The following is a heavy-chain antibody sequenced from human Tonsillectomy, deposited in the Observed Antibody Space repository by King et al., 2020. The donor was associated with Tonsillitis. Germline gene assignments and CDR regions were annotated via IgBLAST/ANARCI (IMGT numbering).Heavy chain of an antibody. Sequence: QLVQSGAEVKKPGSSVKISCQASGGTFRSYAISWVRQAPGQGLEWMGGIIPIFGTANYAQKFQGRVTITADDATSTTYMELSSLRFEDTAVYYCARDRGYSFGSSWFDPWGQGTPVTVAS. CDR1: GGTFRSYA. CDR3: ARDRGYSFGSSWFDP. D-gene: IGHD5-18*01. V-gene: IGHV1-69*01. J-gene: IGHJ5*02. CDR2: IIPIFGTA.